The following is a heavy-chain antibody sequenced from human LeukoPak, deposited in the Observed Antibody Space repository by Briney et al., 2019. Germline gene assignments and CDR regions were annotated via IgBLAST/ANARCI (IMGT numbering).Heavy chain of an antibody. Sequence: PSETLSLTCAIYDGSFSGYYWSWIRQPPGKGLEWIGEINHSGSTNYNPFLKSRVTMSVDTSKSLFSLKLGSVTAADTAVYFCARFPSSGWSYGLDVWGQGTTVTVSS. CDR3: ARFPSSGWSYGLDV. CDR1: DGSFSGYY. D-gene: IGHD6-13*01. J-gene: IGHJ6*02. V-gene: IGHV4-34*01. CDR2: INHSGST.